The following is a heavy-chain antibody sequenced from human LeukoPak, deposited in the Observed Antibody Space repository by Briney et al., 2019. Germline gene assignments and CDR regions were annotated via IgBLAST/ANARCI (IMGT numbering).Heavy chain of an antibody. CDR2: INPNSGGT. J-gene: IGHJ5*02. V-gene: IGHV1-2*02. CDR1: GYTFTGYY. Sequence: ASVKVSCKASGYTFTGYYMHWVRQAPGQGLEWMGWINPNSGGTNYAQKFQGRVTMTRDTSTSTAYMELSRLRSDDTAVYYCARAVVVVVAAKGGNWFDPWGQGTLVTVSS. CDR3: ARAVVVVVAAKGGNWFDP. D-gene: IGHD2-15*01.